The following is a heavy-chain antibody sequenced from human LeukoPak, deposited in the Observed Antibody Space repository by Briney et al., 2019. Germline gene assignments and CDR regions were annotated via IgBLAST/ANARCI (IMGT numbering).Heavy chain of an antibody. CDR2: IYSGGST. CDR3: ARHEDTAMAHFDY. Sequence: GGSLRLSCAASGFTVSSNYMSWVRQAPGKGLEWVSVIYSGGSTYYADSVKGRFTISRDNSKNTLYLQMNSPRAEDTAVYYCARHEDTAMAHFDYWGQGTLVTVSS. V-gene: IGHV3-53*01. J-gene: IGHJ4*02. CDR1: GFTVSSNY. D-gene: IGHD5-18*01.